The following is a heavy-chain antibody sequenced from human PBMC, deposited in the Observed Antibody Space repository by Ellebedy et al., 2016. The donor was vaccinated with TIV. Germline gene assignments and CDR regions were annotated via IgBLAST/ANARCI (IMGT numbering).Heavy chain of an antibody. Sequence: GESLKISCKGSGYSFTSYWVGWVRQLHGKGLEWMGIIYPGDSDTRYSPSFQGQVTISDDKYISTAYLQWSSLKASDTAIYYCVRCVTPGHCRQTRGFASGLDVWGQGTTVTVSS. J-gene: IGHJ6*02. CDR3: VRCVTPGHCRQTRGFASGLDV. V-gene: IGHV5-51*01. D-gene: IGHD1-14*01. CDR2: IYPGDSDT. CDR1: GYSFTSYW.